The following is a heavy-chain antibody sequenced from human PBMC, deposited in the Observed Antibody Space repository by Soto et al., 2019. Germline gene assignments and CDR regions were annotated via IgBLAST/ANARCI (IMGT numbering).Heavy chain of an antibody. J-gene: IGHJ4*02. CDR3: ARESVSKNGIDY. CDR1: GGSMNSYY. Sequence: TSETLSLTCTVSGGSMNSYYWSWIRQPPGKGLEWIAYIYYSGSTNYNPSLKSRVTISIDTSKNQFSLKLTSVTAADTAVYYCARESVSKNGIDYWGQGTLVTVSS. V-gene: IGHV4-59*01. CDR2: IYYSGST.